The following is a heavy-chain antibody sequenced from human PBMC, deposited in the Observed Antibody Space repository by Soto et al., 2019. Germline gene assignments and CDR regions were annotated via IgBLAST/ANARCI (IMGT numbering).Heavy chain of an antibody. CDR2: IIPIFGTA. CDR3: AGKTTVTTVEERHYYYGMDV. V-gene: IGHV1-69*01. J-gene: IGHJ6*02. D-gene: IGHD4-17*01. Sequence: QVQLVQSGAEVKKPGSSVKVSCKASGGTFSSYAISWVRQAPGQGLEWMGGIIPIFGTANYAQKFQGRVTITADESTSTAYMELSSLRSEDTAVYYCAGKTTVTTVEERHYYYGMDVWGQGTTVTVSS. CDR1: GGTFSSYA.